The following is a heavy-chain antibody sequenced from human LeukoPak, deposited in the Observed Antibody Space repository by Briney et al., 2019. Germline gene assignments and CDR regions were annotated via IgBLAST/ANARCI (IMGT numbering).Heavy chain of an antibody. J-gene: IGHJ4*02. CDR2: INSDGSST. Sequence: TGGSLRLSCAASGFTFSSYWMSWVRQAPGKGLVWVSRINSDGSSTSYADSVKGRFTISRDNARNTLYLQMNSLRVEDTAIYYCARDRAESNWTNHTLFDSWGQGTPVTVSS. V-gene: IGHV3-74*01. CDR1: GFTFSSYW. D-gene: IGHD1/OR15-1a*01. CDR3: ARDRAESNWTNHTLFDS.